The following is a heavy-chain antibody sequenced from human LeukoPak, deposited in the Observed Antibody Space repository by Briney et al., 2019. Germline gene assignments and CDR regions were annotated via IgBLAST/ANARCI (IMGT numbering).Heavy chain of an antibody. J-gene: IGHJ3*02. Sequence: SETLSLTCTVSGGSISSGSYYWSWIRQPAGKGLEWIGRIYTSGSTNYNPSLKSRVTISIDTSKNQFSLKLSSVTAADTAVYYCARQGYHDYVWGSYEIDIWGQGTMVTVSS. CDR3: ARQGYHDYVWGSYEIDI. CDR1: GGSISSGSYY. CDR2: IYTSGST. D-gene: IGHD3-16*01. V-gene: IGHV4-61*02.